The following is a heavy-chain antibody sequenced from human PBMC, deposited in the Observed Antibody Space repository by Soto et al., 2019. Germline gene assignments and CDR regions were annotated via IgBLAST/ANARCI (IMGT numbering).Heavy chain of an antibody. D-gene: IGHD2-8*01. J-gene: IGHJ4*01. CDR1: NGSISTNGYY. CDR2: IYHSGST. Sequence: PSETLSLTCTVSNGSISTNGYYWSWIRQHPGKGLEWIAYIYHSGSTYYNPSLQSRVAMSVDTSKNQFSLRLNSVTAADTAVYFCARAARRNVVLIHFDTWGPGTLVTVSS. V-gene: IGHV4-31*03. CDR3: ARAARRNVVLIHFDT.